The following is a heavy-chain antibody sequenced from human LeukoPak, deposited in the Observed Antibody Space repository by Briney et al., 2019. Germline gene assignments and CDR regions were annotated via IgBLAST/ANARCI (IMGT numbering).Heavy chain of an antibody. V-gene: IGHV5-51*01. CDR2: IYPGDSDT. J-gene: IGHJ3*02. D-gene: IGHD2-15*01. Sequence: GESLKISCKGSGYSFNTYWIAWVRQMPGKGLEWMGIIYPGDSDTRYSPPFQGQVSISADKSINTAYLQWSSLKASDTAIYYCARRQYCSGGDCYPGAFDIWGQGTMVTVSS. CDR3: ARRQYCSGGDCYPGAFDI. CDR1: GYSFNTYW.